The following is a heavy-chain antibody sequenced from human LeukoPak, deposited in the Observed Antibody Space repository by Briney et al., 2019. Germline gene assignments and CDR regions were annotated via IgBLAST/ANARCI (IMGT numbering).Heavy chain of an antibody. V-gene: IGHV3-33*06. CDR3: AKGSVAATYKFDC. CDR2: IWYDGTNK. D-gene: IGHD6-19*01. CDR1: GFTFRSYG. Sequence: GGSLRLSCAASGFTFRSYGMHWVRQAPGKGLEWVAVIWYDGTNKYYVDSVKGRFTISRDNSKNTLYLQMNSLRAEDTAVYYCAKGSVAATYKFDCWGQGTLVTVSS. J-gene: IGHJ4*02.